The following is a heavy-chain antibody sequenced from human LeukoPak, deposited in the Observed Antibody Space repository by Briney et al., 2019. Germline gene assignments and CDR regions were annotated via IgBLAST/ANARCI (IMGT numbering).Heavy chain of an antibody. CDR2: IWYDGSNK. CDR3: ARVRVPTEYYYYTMDV. J-gene: IGHJ6*02. CDR1: GFSFSTYG. Sequence: GGSLRLSCAASGFSFSTYGMHWVRQAPGKGLEWVAVIWYDGSNKSYADSVKGRFTISKDISKNTLYLQMNSLRAEDTAVYYCARVRVPTEYYYYTMDVWGQETTVTVSS. D-gene: IGHD4-17*01. V-gene: IGHV3-33*01.